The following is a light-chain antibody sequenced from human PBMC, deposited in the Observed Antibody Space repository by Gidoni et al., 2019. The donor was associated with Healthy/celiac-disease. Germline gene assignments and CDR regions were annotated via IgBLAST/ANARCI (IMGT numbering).Light chain of an antibody. CDR3: QQSYSTPPFT. CDR1: QSISSY. J-gene: IGKJ3*01. CDR2: ATS. Sequence: DIQMTQSQSSLSASVGDRVTIPCRASQSISSYLNWYQHKPGKAPKLLIYATSSLQSGVPSRFSGSGSGTDFTLTISSLQPEDFATYYCQQSYSTPPFTFGPXTKVDIK. V-gene: IGKV1-39*01.